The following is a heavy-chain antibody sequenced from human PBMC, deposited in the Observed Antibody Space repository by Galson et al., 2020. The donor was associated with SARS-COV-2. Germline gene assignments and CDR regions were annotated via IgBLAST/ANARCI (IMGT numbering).Heavy chain of an antibody. J-gene: IGHJ4*02. CDR1: GFTFSDYY. CDR3: ARVAPSILYSYGWYYFDY. V-gene: IGHV3-11*04. Sequence: GGSLSLSCAASGFTFSDYYMSWIRQAPGKGLEWVSYISSSGSTIYYADSVKGRFTISRDNAKNSLYLQMNSLRAEDTAVYYCARVAPSILYSYGWYYFDYWGQGTLVTVSS. D-gene: IGHD5-18*01. CDR2: ISSSGSTI.